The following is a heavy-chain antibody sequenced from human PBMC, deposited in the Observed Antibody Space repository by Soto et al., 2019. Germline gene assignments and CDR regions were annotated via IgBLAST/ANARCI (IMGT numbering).Heavy chain of an antibody. CDR3: ASSVYGSGSYYNGFDY. V-gene: IGHV4-30-4*01. CDR1: GGSISSGDYY. D-gene: IGHD3-10*01. CDR2: IYYSGST. J-gene: IGHJ4*02. Sequence: QVQLQESGPGPVKPSQTLSLTCTVSGGSISSGDYYWSWIRQPPGKGLEWIGYIYYSGSTYYNPSLKSRVTISVDTSKNQFSLKLSSVTAADTAVYYCASSVYGSGSYYNGFDYWGQGTLVTVSS.